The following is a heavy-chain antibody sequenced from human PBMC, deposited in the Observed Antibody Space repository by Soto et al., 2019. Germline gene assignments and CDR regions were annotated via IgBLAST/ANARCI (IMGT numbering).Heavy chain of an antibody. D-gene: IGHD1-26*01. CDR3: AKALGATSGTRAADC. J-gene: IGHJ4*02. CDR1: A. Sequence: AMNWVRQTPGKGLEWVSAISNSGFTTYYADSVKGRFTTSRDNSKNTLYLQMNSLRAEDTALYYCAKALGATSGTRAADCWGQGTLVTVSS. CDR2: ISNSGFTT. V-gene: IGHV3-23*01.